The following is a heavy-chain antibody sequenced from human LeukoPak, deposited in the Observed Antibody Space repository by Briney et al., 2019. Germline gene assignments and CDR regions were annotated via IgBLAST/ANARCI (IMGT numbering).Heavy chain of an antibody. J-gene: IGHJ3*02. D-gene: IGHD3-22*01. CDR1: GFTFSSYG. V-gene: IGHV3-21*01. Sequence: PGGSLRLFCAASGFTFSSYGINWVRQAPGKGLEWVSSISSSSRYIYYAASVRGRFTISRDNAKKSLSLQINGLRAEDTAVYYCARDSKRTYYYDNSGCPDVFDIWGERTMLTVSA. CDR3: ARDSKRTYYYDNSGCPDVFDI. CDR2: ISSSSRYI.